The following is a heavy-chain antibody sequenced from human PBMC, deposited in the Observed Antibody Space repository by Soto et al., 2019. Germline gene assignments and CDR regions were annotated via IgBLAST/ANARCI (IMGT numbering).Heavy chain of an antibody. V-gene: IGHV1-69*02. D-gene: IGHD3-10*01. J-gene: IGHJ4*02. CDR3: ASSYGSGYRAFDY. CDR2: INPILSMS. Sequence: QVQLVQSGAEVRKPGSSVKVSCKASGDTFSFYSINWVRQVPGLGLEWMGRINPILSMSNYAQRFQGRVTMSADKSTSTAYMELSGLRSEDTAIYYCASSYGSGYRAFDYWGQGALVTVSS. CDR1: GDTFSFYS.